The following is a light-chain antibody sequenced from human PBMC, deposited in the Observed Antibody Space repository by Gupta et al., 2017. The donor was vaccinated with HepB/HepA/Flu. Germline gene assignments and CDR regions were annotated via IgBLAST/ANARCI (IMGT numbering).Light chain of an antibody. CDR2: ANI. CDR1: NFNIGAGYD. J-gene: IGLJ3*02. V-gene: IGLV1-40*01. CDR3: QYSDTSLRGWV. Sequence: QSVLTQPPSVSGAPGQRVTISCTGNNFNIGAGYDVHWYQQLPGTETKRLIYANINRPSGVPGRFSCYSAGNYASPETNGLQAEDEADDYCQYSDTSLRGWVFGGGTKLTVL.